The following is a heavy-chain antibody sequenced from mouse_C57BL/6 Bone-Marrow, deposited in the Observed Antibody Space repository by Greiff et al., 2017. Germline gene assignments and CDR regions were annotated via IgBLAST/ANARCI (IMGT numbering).Heavy chain of an antibody. CDR2: IDPSDSYT. D-gene: IGHD1-1*01. V-gene: IGHV1-59*01. CDR1: GYTFTSYW. CDR3: ARPPTVVRDLVAY. J-gene: IGHJ3*01. Sequence: QVQLQQPGAELVRPGTSVKLSCKASGYTFTSYWMHWVKQRPGQGLEWIGVIDPSDSYTNYNQKFKGKATLTVVTSSSTAYMQLSSLTSEDSAVYYCARPPTVVRDLVAYWGQGTLVTVSA.